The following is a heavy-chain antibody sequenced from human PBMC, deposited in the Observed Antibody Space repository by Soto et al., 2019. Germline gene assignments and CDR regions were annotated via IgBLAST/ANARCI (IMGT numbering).Heavy chain of an antibody. CDR1: GFTFSSYA. J-gene: IGHJ4*01. D-gene: IGHD2-2*01. V-gene: IGHV3-30-3*01. CDR2: ISYVGSNK. Sequence: GGSLRLSCAASGFTFSSYAMHWVRQAPGKGLEWVAVISYVGSNKYFADSVKGRFTISRDNSKNTLYLQMNSLRAEDTAVYYCARVGGCISTSCYDRYWGNETQAIAFS. CDR3: ARVGGCISTSCYDRY.